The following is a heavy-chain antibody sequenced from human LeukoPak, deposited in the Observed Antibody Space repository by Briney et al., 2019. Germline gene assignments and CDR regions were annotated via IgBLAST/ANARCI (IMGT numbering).Heavy chain of an antibody. J-gene: IGHJ4*02. V-gene: IGHV3-23*01. CDR1: GFTFSSYA. Sequence: GGSLRLSCAASGFTFSSYAMSWVRQAPGRGLEWVSGIGATGVSTFYGDSVKGRFTMSRDNSKNTLYLRMDSLRAEDTAVYYCAKDQGGYSAYGHLDYWGQGTLVTVSS. CDR2: IGATGVST. D-gene: IGHD5-12*01. CDR3: AKDQGGYSAYGHLDY.